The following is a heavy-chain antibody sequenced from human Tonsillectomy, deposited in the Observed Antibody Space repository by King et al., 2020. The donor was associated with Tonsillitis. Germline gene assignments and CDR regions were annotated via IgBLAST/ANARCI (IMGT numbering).Heavy chain of an antibody. CDR1: GFTFSSYR. Sequence: VQLVESGGGVVQPGRSLRVSCAASGFTFSSYRMHWVRQAPGKGLEWVAVISYHGSNKYYSDSVRGRFTISRDNFKNTLYLQMNSLRAEDTAVYYCAREVAPIVSGSHFDFWGQGTLVTVSS. D-gene: IGHD5-12*01. V-gene: IGHV3-33*05. CDR3: AREVAPIVSGSHFDF. CDR2: ISYHGSNK. J-gene: IGHJ4*02.